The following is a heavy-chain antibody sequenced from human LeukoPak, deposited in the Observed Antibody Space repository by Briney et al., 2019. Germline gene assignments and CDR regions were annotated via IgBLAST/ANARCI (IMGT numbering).Heavy chain of an antibody. Sequence: GGSLRLSCAASGFTFSSYAMSWVRQAPGKGLEWVSAISGSGGSTYYADSVKGRFTISRDNSKNTLYLQMNSLRAEDTTVYYCAKDGTRYCSGGSCYSTPYWGQGTLVTVSS. CDR1: GFTFSSYA. J-gene: IGHJ4*02. CDR3: AKDGTRYCSGGSCYSTPY. D-gene: IGHD2-15*01. CDR2: ISGSGGST. V-gene: IGHV3-23*01.